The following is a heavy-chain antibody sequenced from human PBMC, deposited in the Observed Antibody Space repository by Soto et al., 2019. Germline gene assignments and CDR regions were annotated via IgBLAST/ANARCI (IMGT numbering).Heavy chain of an antibody. CDR3: AREGLQYNWFDP. J-gene: IGHJ5*02. Sequence: GGSLRLSCAASGFTFSTYAMAWVRQAPGKGLEWVSGISASTSTIFYADSVRGRFTISRDNAKNSLYLQMNSLRDEDTAVYYCAREGLQYNWFDPWGQGTLVTVSS. CDR2: ISASTSTI. D-gene: IGHD4-4*01. CDR1: GFTFSTYA. V-gene: IGHV3-48*02.